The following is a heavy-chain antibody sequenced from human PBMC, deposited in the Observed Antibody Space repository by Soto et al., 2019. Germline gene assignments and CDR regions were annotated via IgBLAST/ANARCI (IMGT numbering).Heavy chain of an antibody. V-gene: IGHV3-64*01. CDR2: ISSNGGST. D-gene: IGHD5-12*01. J-gene: IGHJ4*02. Sequence: EVQLVESGGGLVQPGGSLRLSCAASGFTFSSYAMHWVRQAPGKGLEYVSAISSNGGSTDYANSVKGRFTISRDNSKSTLYLQVGSRRAEDMAVYYCARGGRGYEFDYWGQGTLVTVSS. CDR1: GFTFSSYA. CDR3: ARGGRGYEFDY.